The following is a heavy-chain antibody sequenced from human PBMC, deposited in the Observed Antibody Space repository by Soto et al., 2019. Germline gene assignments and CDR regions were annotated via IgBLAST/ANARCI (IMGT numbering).Heavy chain of an antibody. V-gene: IGHV4-30-2*01. CDR1: GGSISSGGYS. CDR2: IYHSGST. Sequence: SETLSLTCAVFGGSISSGGYSWSWIRQPPGKGLEWIGYIYHSGSTYYNPSLKSRVTISVDRSKNQFSLKLSSVTAADTAVYYCARTPDIWGQGTMVTVSS. J-gene: IGHJ3*02. CDR3: ARTPDI.